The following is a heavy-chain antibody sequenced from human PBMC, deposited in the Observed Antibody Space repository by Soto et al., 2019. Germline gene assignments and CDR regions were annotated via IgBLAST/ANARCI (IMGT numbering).Heavy chain of an antibody. CDR1: GYSFTSYW. V-gene: IGHV5-10-1*01. CDR2: IDPSDSYT. Sequence: GESLKISCKGSGYSFTSYWISWVRQMPGKGLEWMGRIDPSDSYTNYSPSFQGHVTISADKSISTAYLQWSSLKASDTAMYYCASEEVYCSSTSCYDVGYWGQGTLVTVSS. D-gene: IGHD2-2*01. J-gene: IGHJ4*02. CDR3: ASEEVYCSSTSCYDVGY.